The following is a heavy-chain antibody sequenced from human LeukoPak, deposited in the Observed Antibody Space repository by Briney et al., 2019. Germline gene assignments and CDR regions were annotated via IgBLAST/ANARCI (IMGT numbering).Heavy chain of an antibody. Sequence: ASVKVSCKAFGYTLTGYYMHWVRQAPGEGLECMGWIMPNRCGTNYQGRVTMTRDTSISTAYMELSRLRSDDTAVYYCVRAASSTTPSYYMDAWGKGTTVTVSS. V-gene: IGHV1-2*02. D-gene: IGHD2-2*01. CDR1: GYTLTGYY. J-gene: IGHJ6*03. CDR2: IMPNRCGT. CDR3: VRAASSTTPSYYMDA.